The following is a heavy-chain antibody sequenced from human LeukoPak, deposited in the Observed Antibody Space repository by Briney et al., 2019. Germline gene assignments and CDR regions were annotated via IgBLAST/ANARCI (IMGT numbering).Heavy chain of an antibody. CDR1: GFTFDDYG. CDR3: ARAAWAAAGTRGYFDY. J-gene: IGHJ4*02. Sequence: PGGSLRLSCAASGFTFDDYGMSWVRQAPGKGLEWVSGINWNGGSTGYADSVKGRFTISRDNAKNSLYLQMNSLRDEDTALYYCARAAWAAAGTRGYFDYWGQGTLVTVSS. D-gene: IGHD6-13*01. V-gene: IGHV3-20*04. CDR2: INWNGGST.